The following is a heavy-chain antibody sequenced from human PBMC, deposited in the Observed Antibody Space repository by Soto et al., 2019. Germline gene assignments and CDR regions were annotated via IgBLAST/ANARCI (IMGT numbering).Heavy chain of an antibody. J-gene: IGHJ6*02. D-gene: IGHD2-2*01. CDR3: ARVPAAMPDYYYYGMDV. CDR2: INSDGSST. CDR1: GFTFSSYW. V-gene: IGHV3-74*01. Sequence: GGSLRLSYAASGFTFSSYWMHWVSQAQGKGLVWVSRINSDGSSTSYADSVKGRFTISRDNAKNTLYLQMNSLRAEDTAVYYCARVPAAMPDYYYYGMDVWGQGTTVTVSS.